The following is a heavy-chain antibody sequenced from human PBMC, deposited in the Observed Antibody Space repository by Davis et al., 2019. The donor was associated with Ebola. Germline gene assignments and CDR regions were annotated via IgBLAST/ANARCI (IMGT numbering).Heavy chain of an antibody. Sequence: SVKVSCKASGFTFTSSAMQWVRQARGQRLEWIGWIVVGSGNTNYAQKFQERVTITRDMSTSTAYMELSSLRSEDTAVYYCAASRGVYYGGNSGAFDIWGQGTMVTVSS. CDR2: IVVGSGNT. J-gene: IGHJ3*02. CDR3: AASRGVYYGGNSGAFDI. V-gene: IGHV1-58*02. CDR1: GFTFTSSA. D-gene: IGHD4-23*01.